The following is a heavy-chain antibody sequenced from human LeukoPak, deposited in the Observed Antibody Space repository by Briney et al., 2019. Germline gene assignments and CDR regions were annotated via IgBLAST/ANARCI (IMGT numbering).Heavy chain of an antibody. CDR2: INPNSGGT. CDR1: GYTFTGYY. D-gene: IGHD3-9*01. V-gene: IGHV1-2*02. J-gene: IGHJ6*02. Sequence: GASVKVSCKASGYTFTGYYMHWVRQAPGQGLEWMGWINPNSGGTNYAQKFQGRVTMTRDTSISTAYMELSRLRSDDTAVYYCARDPLYYDILTGYFRRASQGAYGMDVWGQGTTVTVSS. CDR3: ARDPLYYDILTGYFRRASQGAYGMDV.